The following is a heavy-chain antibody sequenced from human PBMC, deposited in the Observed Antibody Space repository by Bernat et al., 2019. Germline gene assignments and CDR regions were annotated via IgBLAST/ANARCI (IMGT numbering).Heavy chain of an antibody. J-gene: IGHJ4*02. CDR1: GFTFSSYA. CDR3: ARDSFTEAAAGIFCASY. CDR2: ISYDGSNK. D-gene: IGHD6-13*01. V-gene: IGHV3-30-3*01. Sequence: QVQLVESGGGVVQPGRSLRLSCAASGFTFSSYAMHWVRQAPGKGLEWVAVISYDGSNKYYADSVKGRFTISRDNSKNTLYLQMNSLRAEDTAVYYCARDSFTEAAAGIFCASYWGQGTLVTVSS.